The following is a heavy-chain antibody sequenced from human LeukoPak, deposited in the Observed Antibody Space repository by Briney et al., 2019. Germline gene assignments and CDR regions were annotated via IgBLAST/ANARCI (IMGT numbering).Heavy chain of an antibody. Sequence: SGGSLRLSCAASGFTFSSYGMSWVRQAPGKGLEWVSSITSSSSYIYYADSVKGRFTISRDNAKNSLYLQMNSLRAEDTAVYYCARSSGWYDKGCDYWGQGTLVTVSS. CDR1: GFTFSSYG. CDR2: ITSSSSYI. J-gene: IGHJ4*02. V-gene: IGHV3-21*01. CDR3: ARSSGWYDKGCDY. D-gene: IGHD6-19*01.